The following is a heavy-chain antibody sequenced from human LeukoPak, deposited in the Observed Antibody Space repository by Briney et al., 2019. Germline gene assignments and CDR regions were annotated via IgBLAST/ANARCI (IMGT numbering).Heavy chain of an antibody. J-gene: IGHJ6*02. V-gene: IGHV1-24*01. D-gene: IGHD6-13*01. Sequence: ASVKVSCKVSGYTLTELSMHWVRQAPGKGLEWMGGFDPEDGETIYAQKFQGRVTMTEDTSTDTAYMELSSLRSEDTAVYYCATIRAAAGKNYYYYGMDVWGQGTTVTVSS. CDR2: FDPEDGET. CDR3: ATIRAAAGKNYYYYGMDV. CDR1: GYTLTELS.